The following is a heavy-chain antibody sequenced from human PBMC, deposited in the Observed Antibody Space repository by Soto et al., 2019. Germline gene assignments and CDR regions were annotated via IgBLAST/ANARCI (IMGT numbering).Heavy chain of an antibody. CDR1: GGSISSYY. D-gene: IGHD4-17*01. CDR3: ARGRRDDYGDSDYYYYKDV. CDR2: IYYSGST. J-gene: IGHJ6*03. V-gene: IGHV4-59*01. Sequence: SETLSLTCTVSGGSISSYYWSWIRQPPGKGLEWIGYIYYSGSTNYNPSLKSRVTISVDTSKNQFSLKLSSVTAADTAVYYCARGRRDDYGDSDYYYYKDVWGKGTTVTVSS.